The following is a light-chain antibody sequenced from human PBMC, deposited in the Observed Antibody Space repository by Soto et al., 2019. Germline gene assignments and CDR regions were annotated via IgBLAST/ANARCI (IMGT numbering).Light chain of an antibody. V-gene: IGLV2-14*01. CDR1: SSDVGGYNY. CDR3: SSYSTPTQGVF. Sequence: QSALTQPASVSGSPGQSITISCTGTSSDVGGYNYVSWYQQYPGKAPKLMIYEVINRPSGVSNRFSGSRSENTASLTISGLQAEDEAIYYCSSYSTPTQGVFFGGGTKLTVL. J-gene: IGLJ2*01. CDR2: EVI.